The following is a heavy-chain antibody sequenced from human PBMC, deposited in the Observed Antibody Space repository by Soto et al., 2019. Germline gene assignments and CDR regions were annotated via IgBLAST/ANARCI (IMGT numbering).Heavy chain of an antibody. CDR2: ISWNSGSI. CDR3: AKGGYSSGWYGDY. Sequence: EVQLVESGGGLVQPGRSLRLSCAASGFTFDDYAMHWVRQAPGKGLEWVSGISWNSGSIGYADSVKGRFTISRDNAKNSLYLQMNSLRAEDTALSYCAKGGYSSGWYGDYWGQGTLVTVSS. CDR1: GFTFDDYA. V-gene: IGHV3-9*01. J-gene: IGHJ4*02. D-gene: IGHD6-19*01.